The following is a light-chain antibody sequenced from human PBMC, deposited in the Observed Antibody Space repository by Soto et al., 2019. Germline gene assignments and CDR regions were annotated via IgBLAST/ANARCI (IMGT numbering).Light chain of an antibody. V-gene: IGLV2-14*01. CDR2: DVS. CDR3: SSYTSSSTRL. CDR1: SSDVGGYNY. J-gene: IGLJ3*02. Sequence: QSALTQPASVSGSPGQSITISCTGTSSDVGGYNYVSWYQQHPGKAPKLILYDVSNRPSGVSNRFSGSKSGSTASLTISGLQADDEADYYCSSYTSSSTRLFGGGTKLTVL.